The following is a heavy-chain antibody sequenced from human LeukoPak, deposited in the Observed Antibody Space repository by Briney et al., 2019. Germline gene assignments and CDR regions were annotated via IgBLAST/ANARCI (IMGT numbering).Heavy chain of an antibody. J-gene: IGHJ4*02. CDR2: ISGSGGST. CDR1: GFTFSSYA. CDR3: AKDGRPYGGNPPYYFDY. D-gene: IGHD4-23*01. Sequence: GGSLRLSCAASGFTFSSYAMSWVRQAPGKGLEWVPAISGSGGSTYYADSVKGRFTISRDNSKNTLYLQMNSLRAEDTAVYYCAKDGRPYGGNPPYYFDYWGQGTLVTVSS. V-gene: IGHV3-23*01.